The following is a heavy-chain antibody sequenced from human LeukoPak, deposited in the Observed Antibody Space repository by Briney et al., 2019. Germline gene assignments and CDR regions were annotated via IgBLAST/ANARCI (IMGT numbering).Heavy chain of an antibody. V-gene: IGHV3-23*01. J-gene: IGHJ4*02. D-gene: IGHD3-16*02. CDR1: GFTFSSYA. CDR3: AKVRGITFGGVIGVIDY. CDR2: ISGSGGST. Sequence: PGGSLGLSCAASGFTFSSYAMSWVRQAPGKGLEWVSAISGSGGSTYYADSVKGRFTISRDNSKNTLYLQMNSLRAEDTAVYYCAKVRGITFGGVIGVIDYWGQGTLVTVSS.